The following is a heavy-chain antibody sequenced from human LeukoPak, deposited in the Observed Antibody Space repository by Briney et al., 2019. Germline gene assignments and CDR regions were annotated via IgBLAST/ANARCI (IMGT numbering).Heavy chain of an antibody. CDR1: GGSFSGYY. D-gene: IGHD3-10*01. J-gene: IGHJ6*03. V-gene: IGHV4-34*01. CDR2: INHSGST. Sequence: SETLSLTCAVYGGSFSGYYWSWIRQPPGKGLEWIGEINHSGSTYYNPSLKSRVTISVDTSKNQFSLKLSSVTAADTAVYYCARDSGIWFGELLSYMDVWGKGTTVTISS. CDR3: ARDSGIWFGELLSYMDV.